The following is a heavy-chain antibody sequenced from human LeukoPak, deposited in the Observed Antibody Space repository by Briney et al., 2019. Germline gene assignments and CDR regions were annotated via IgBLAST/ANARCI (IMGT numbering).Heavy chain of an antibody. CDR3: AKDRNTYYYDSSGLLLGY. CDR1: GFTFSSYA. V-gene: IGHV3-23*01. D-gene: IGHD3-22*01. Sequence: PGGSLRLCCAASGFTFSSYAMSWVRQAPGKGLEWVSAISGSGGSTYYADSVKGRFTISRDNSKNTLYLQMNSLRAEDTAVYYCAKDRNTYYYDSSGLLLGYWGQGTLVTVSS. CDR2: ISGSGGST. J-gene: IGHJ4*02.